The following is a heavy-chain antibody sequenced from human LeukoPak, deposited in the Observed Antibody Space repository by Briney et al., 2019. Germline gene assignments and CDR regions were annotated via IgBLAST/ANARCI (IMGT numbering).Heavy chain of an antibody. V-gene: IGHV3-48*01. CDR2: IRSSSRTI. J-gene: IGHJ4*02. Sequence: GGSLRLSCAASGFTFSSYEMTWVRQAPGKGLEWISYIRSSSRTIYYADSVKGRFTISRDNAKNSLYLQMNSLRAEDTAVYYCARDGSGRVPEMSAPDYWGQGTLVTVSS. CDR1: GFTFSSYE. CDR3: ARDGSGRVPEMSAPDY. D-gene: IGHD3-10*01.